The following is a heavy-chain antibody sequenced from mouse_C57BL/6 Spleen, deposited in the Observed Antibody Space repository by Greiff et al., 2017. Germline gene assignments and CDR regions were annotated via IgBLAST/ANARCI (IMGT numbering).Heavy chain of an antibody. CDR1: GYTFTSYW. J-gene: IGHJ4*01. D-gene: IGHD1-1*01. V-gene: IGHV1-50*01. CDR2: IDPSDSYT. CDR3: ARLFITTVVDY. Sequence: QVQLQQPGAELVKPGASVKLSCKASGYTFTSYWMQWVKQRPGQGLEWIGEIDPSDSYTNYNQKFKGKATLTVDTSSSTAYMQLSSLTSEDSAVYYCARLFITTVVDYWGQGTSVTVPS.